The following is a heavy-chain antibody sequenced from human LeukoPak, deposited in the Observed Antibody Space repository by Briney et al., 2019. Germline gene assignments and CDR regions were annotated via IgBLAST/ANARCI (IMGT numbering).Heavy chain of an antibody. J-gene: IGHJ3*02. CDR1: GFTFSNYG. CDR2: ITYDGSNE. CDR3: AKDQGIAVAGTDDAFDI. D-gene: IGHD6-19*01. V-gene: IGHV3-30*18. Sequence: GRSLRLSCAASGFTFSNYGMHWVRQAPGKGLEWVAVITYDGSNEYYADFVKGRFTISRDNSKNTLYLQMYSLRAEDTAVYFCAKDQGIAVAGTDDAFDIWGQGTRVTVSS.